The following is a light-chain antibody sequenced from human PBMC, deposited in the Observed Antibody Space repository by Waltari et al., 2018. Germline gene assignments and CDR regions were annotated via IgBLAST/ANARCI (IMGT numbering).Light chain of an antibody. V-gene: IGKV1-9*01. CDR3: QQLNSYPPT. CDR2: TAS. Sequence: TSPASQGISNYLAGYQQKSGKAPKLLIYTASTLQSGVPSRFSGRGSGTDFTLTISSLQPEDFATYYCQQLNSYPPTFGGGTKVEIK. J-gene: IGKJ4*01. CDR1: QGISNY.